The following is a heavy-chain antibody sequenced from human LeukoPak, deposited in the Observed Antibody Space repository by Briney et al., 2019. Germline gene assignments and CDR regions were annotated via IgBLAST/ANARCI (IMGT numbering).Heavy chain of an antibody. Sequence: SVKVSCKASGGTFSSYAISWVRQASGQGLEWMGGIIPIFGTANYAQKFQGRVTITADESTSTACMELSSLRSEDTAVYYCARATSLLRFLEWWYYYYGMDVWGQGTTVTVSS. CDR3: ARATSLLRFLEWWYYYYGMDV. V-gene: IGHV1-69*13. CDR2: IIPIFGTA. CDR1: GGTFSSYA. D-gene: IGHD3-3*01. J-gene: IGHJ6*02.